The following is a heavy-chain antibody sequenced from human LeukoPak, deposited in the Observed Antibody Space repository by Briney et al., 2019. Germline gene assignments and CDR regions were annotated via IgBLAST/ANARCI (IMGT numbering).Heavy chain of an antibody. Sequence: PSEALSLTCTVSGGSISSRSYSWGWIRQPPGKGLEWIGSIYYSGRTYDNPSLKSRVTISVDTSKNQFSLKLSSVTAADTAVYYCARHVFTSERGFDYWGQGTLVTVSS. V-gene: IGHV4-39*01. CDR1: GGSISSRSYS. CDR3: ARHVFTSERGFDY. CDR2: IYYSGRT. D-gene: IGHD3-22*01. J-gene: IGHJ4*02.